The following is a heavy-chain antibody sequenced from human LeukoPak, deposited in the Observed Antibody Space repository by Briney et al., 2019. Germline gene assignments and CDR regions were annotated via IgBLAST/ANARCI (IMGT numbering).Heavy chain of an antibody. V-gene: IGHV3-48*01. CDR2: INNGGSLI. J-gene: IGHJ4*02. Sequence: GGSLRLSCVASGFTFSDYPMNWVRQTPGKGLEWVSYINNGGSLILYSDSVKGRFSISRDDARKSLYLQMNSLRAEDTAVYYCARDSPFGGSWGQGTLVTVSS. CDR3: ARDSPFGGS. D-gene: IGHD1-26*01. CDR1: GFTFSDYP.